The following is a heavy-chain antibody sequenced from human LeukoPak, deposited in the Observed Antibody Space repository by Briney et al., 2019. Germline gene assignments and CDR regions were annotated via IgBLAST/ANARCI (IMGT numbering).Heavy chain of an antibody. V-gene: IGHV3-23*01. CDR1: GFTFNDYT. D-gene: IGHD3-22*01. J-gene: IGHJ4*02. CDR3: AKAHYDSSGYYFDY. Sequence: GGSLRLSCAASGFTFNDYTLHWVRQVPGKGLEWVSGITRNSGTIDYADSVKGRFTISRDNSKNTLFLQMNSLRAEDTAVYHCAKAHYDSSGYYFDYWGQGTLVTVSS. CDR2: ITRNSGTI.